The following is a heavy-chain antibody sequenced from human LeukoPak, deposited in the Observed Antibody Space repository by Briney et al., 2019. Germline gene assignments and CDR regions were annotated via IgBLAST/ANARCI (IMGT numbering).Heavy chain of an antibody. D-gene: IGHD3-22*01. CDR2: IYDGGNT. V-gene: IGHV4-30-4*01. CDR3: VKQWLRNAFDL. Sequence: KPSETLSLTCSVSGASISSGDYYWSWIRQPPGKGLEWIGYIYDGGNTYYNPSLKSRVTISVDTSKNQFSLRLRSVAAADTAVYYCVKQWLRNAFDLWGQGTMVTVSS. CDR1: GASISSGDYY. J-gene: IGHJ3*01.